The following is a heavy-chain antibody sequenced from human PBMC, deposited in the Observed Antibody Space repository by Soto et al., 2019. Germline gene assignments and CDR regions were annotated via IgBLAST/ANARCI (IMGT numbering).Heavy chain of an antibody. V-gene: IGHV3-23*01. CDR2: ISGSSSST. CDR1: GFTFSSYA. Sequence: GGSLRLSCAASGFTFSSYAMSWVRQAPGKGLEWVSAISGSSSSTYYADSVKGRFTISRDNAKNSLYLQMNSLRAEDTAVYYCARDPDIVVVPAAYYFDYWGQGTLVTVSS. D-gene: IGHD2-2*01. CDR3: ARDPDIVVVPAAYYFDY. J-gene: IGHJ4*02.